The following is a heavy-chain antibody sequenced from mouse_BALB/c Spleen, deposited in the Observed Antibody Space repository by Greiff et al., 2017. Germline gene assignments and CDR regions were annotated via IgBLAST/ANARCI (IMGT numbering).Heavy chain of an antibody. Sequence: QVQLQQSGAELAKPGASVKMSCKASGYTFTSYWMHWVKQRPGQGLEWIGYINPSTGYTEYNQKFKDKATLTADKSSSTAYMQLSSLTSEDSAVYYCARLGHYYGSSPWFAYWGQGTLVTVSA. CDR3: ARLGHYYGSSPWFAY. CDR2: INPSTGYT. CDR1: GYTFTSYW. V-gene: IGHV1-7*01. D-gene: IGHD1-1*01. J-gene: IGHJ3*01.